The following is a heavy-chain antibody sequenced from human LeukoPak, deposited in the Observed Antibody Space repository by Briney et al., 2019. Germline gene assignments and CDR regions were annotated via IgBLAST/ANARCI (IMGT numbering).Heavy chain of an antibody. D-gene: IGHD6-13*01. V-gene: IGHV3-30*04. J-gene: IGHJ4*02. Sequence: GGSLRLSCAASGFSFINYAMHWVRQAPGKGLEWVAVISYDGSNKYYADSVKGRFTISRDNSKNTLYLQMNSLRAEDTAVYYCAKDRQQQLVPSLSFDYWGQGTLVTVSS. CDR2: ISYDGSNK. CDR3: AKDRQQQLVPSLSFDY. CDR1: GFSFINYA.